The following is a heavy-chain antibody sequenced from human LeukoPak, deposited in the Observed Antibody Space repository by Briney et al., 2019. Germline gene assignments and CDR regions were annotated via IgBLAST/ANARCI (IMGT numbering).Heavy chain of an antibody. J-gene: IGHJ4*02. V-gene: IGHV3-15*01. Sequence: GGSLRLSCAASGFTFTNAWMTWVRQAPGKGLEWVGRIKSKTDGETIDYAAPVKGRFSISRDDSKNTAYLQMDSLKSEDTAVYYCTTGHWFGEGSDYWGQGTLVTVSS. CDR3: TTGHWFGEGSDY. D-gene: IGHD3-10*01. CDR1: GFTFTNAW. CDR2: IKSKTDGETI.